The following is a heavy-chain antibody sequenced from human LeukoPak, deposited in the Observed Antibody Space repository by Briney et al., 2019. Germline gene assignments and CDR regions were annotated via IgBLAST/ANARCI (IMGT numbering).Heavy chain of an antibody. D-gene: IGHD2-2*01. Sequence: GGSLTLSCAASGFTFSDYYMSWIRPAPGKGLEWVSYISSSGSTIYYADSVKGRFTISRDNAKNSLYLQMNSLRAEDTAVYYCARDQVPAAIPYFYGMDVWGQGTTVTVSS. CDR1: GFTFSDYY. CDR3: ARDQVPAAIPYFYGMDV. V-gene: IGHV3-11*01. CDR2: ISSSGSTI. J-gene: IGHJ6*02.